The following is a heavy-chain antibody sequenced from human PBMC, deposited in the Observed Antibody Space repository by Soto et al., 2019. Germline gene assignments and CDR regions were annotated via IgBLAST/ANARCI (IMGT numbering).Heavy chain of an antibody. CDR3: ARISRDKYTSGWYYFDY. Sequence: GSGPTLVNPTQTLTLTCTFSGFPLSTREMCVSWIRQPPGKALEWLARIDWDDEKHYSTSLKTRLTISKDTSKTQVVLTMTNMDPVDTATYYCARISRDKYTSGWYYFDYWGQGTLVTVSS. D-gene: IGHD6-19*01. V-gene: IGHV2-70*11. CDR1: GFPLSTREMC. J-gene: IGHJ4*02. CDR2: IDWDDEK.